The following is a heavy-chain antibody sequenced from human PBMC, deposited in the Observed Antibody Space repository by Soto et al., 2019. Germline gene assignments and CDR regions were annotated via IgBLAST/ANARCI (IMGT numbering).Heavy chain of an antibody. Sequence: QVQLVQSGAEVKKSGASVKVSCKASGYTFTGYYIHWVRQAPGQGPEWMGEISPNSGGTKCAQRFQGRVTMTRDTSITTVYMELSNLSPDDTAVYYCGKGRSGDVGVFYWGQGTLVTVYS. J-gene: IGHJ4*02. CDR3: GKGRSGDVGVFY. V-gene: IGHV1-2*02. CDR2: ISPNSGGT. CDR1: GYTFTGYY. D-gene: IGHD1-26*01.